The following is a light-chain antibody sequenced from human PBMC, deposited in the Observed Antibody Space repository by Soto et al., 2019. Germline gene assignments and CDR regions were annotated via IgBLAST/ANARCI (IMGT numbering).Light chain of an antibody. J-gene: IGKJ2*01. Sequence: DIQMTQSPSTLSASVGDRVTITCRASQSISSWLAWYQQKPGKAPKLLIYDASSLESGVPSRFSGSGSGTEFTLTISSLQPDDFATYYCQQYNSYPMYTFGQGTKLEIQ. CDR2: DAS. V-gene: IGKV1-5*01. CDR1: QSISSW. CDR3: QQYNSYPMYT.